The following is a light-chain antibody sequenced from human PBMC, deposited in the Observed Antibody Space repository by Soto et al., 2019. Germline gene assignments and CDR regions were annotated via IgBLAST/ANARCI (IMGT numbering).Light chain of an antibody. J-gene: IGLJ2*01. CDR1: SSDVGGYNY. CDR3: SSHTSSSTPVVV. CDR2: DVS. V-gene: IGLV2-14*01. Sequence: QSVLTQPASVSGSPGQSSTISCTGTSSDVGGYNYVSWYQQHPGKAPKLMIYDVSNRPSGVSNRFSGSKSGNTASLTISGLQAEDEADYYCSSHTSSSTPVVVFGGGTKLTVL.